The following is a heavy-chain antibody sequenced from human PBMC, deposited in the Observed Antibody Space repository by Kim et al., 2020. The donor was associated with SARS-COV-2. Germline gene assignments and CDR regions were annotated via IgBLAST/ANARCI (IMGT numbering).Heavy chain of an antibody. CDR3: ATVVFYYDAGYFKN. J-gene: IGHJ1*01. D-gene: IGHD3-22*01. Sequence: ANSVKGRHLHSRDQSKNTLYLQMNSLRAEDTAVYYCATVVFYYDAGYFKNWGQGTLVIVSS. V-gene: IGHV3-66*01.